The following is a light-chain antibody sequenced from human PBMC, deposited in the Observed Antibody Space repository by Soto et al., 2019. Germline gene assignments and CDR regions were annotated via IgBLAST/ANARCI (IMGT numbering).Light chain of an antibody. CDR2: EVS. CDR1: SSNIGSNV. V-gene: IGLV2-8*01. J-gene: IGLJ1*01. CDR3: SSYAGSNNFYV. Sequence: QSVLTQPPSASGTPGQRVTISCSGSSSNIGSNVVNWYQQHPGKAPKLIIYEVSKRPSGVPDRFSGSKSGNTASLTVSGLRAEDEADYYCSSYAGSNNFYVFGTGTKVTVL.